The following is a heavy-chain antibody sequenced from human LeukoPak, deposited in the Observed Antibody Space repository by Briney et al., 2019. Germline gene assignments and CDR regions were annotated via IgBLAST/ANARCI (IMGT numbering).Heavy chain of an antibody. J-gene: IGHJ4*02. D-gene: IGHD2-15*01. CDR2: IIPIFGTA. Sequence: ASVKVSCKASGGTFSSYAISWVRQAPGQGLEWMGGIIPIFGTANYAQKFQGRVTITADESTSTAYMEMSSLRSEDTAVYYCARGPPAKSVVVVAAIFQALFYWGQGTLVTVSS. CDR1: GGTFSSYA. V-gene: IGHV1-69*13. CDR3: ARGPPAKSVVVVAAIFQALFY.